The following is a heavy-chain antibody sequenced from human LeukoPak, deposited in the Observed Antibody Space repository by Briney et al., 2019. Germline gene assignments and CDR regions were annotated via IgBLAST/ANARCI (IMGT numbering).Heavy chain of an antibody. CDR2: NEHSEST. Sequence: SETLSLTGAVYGGSFSGYYWSWIRQPPGKGREWIGENEHSESTNYNPTLKSRVTISVDTAKNQFSRKLSYVTAADTAVYYGARADGYSYGPVFDYWGQGTLVTVSS. J-gene: IGHJ4*02. CDR1: GGSFSGYY. D-gene: IGHD5-18*01. V-gene: IGHV4-34*01. CDR3: ARADGYSYGPVFDY.